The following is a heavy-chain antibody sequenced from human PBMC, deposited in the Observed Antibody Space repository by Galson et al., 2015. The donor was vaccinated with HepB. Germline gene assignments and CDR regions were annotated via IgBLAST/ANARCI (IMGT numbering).Heavy chain of an antibody. V-gene: IGHV1-18*04. J-gene: IGHJ4*02. CDR2: ISAYNGYT. D-gene: IGHD2-21*02. CDR3: ARITPIGRGVPAIRFFDF. CDR1: GYIFTNYG. Sequence: SVKVSCKGSGYIFTNYGISWVRQAPGQGLEWMGWISAYNGYTNYAQEFQGRVTMTTDTSTTSAYMELRSLRSDDTAVYYCARITPIGRGVPAIRFFDFWGQGTLVTVSS.